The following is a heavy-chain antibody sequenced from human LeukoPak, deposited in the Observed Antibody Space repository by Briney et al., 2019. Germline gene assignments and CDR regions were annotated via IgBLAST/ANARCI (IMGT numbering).Heavy chain of an antibody. J-gene: IGHJ4*02. V-gene: IGHV3-21*01. CDR2: ISSSSYI. Sequence: PGGSLRLSCAASGFTFRSYSMNWVRQAPGKGLEWVSFISSSSYIYYADSVKGRFTISRENAKNSLYLQMNSLRAEDTAVYYCARGIDDFWSGLIDNWGLGILVTVSS. D-gene: IGHD3-3*01. CDR3: ARGIDDFWSGLIDN. CDR1: GFTFRSYS.